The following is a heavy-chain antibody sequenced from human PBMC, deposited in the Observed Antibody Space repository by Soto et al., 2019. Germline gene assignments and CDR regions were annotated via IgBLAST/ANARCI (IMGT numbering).Heavy chain of an antibody. J-gene: IGHJ4*02. CDR3: TTDQWVLTRVDY. Sequence: GGSLRLSCAASGFSFADNWMHWVRQAPGKGLEWVGRIKSRPDGGTTDYAAPVKGRFTISRDDSKNTLYLQMNSLKTEDTAVYYCTTDQWVLTRVDYWGQGTLVTVSS. D-gene: IGHD1-26*01. CDR2: IKSRPDGGTT. V-gene: IGHV3-15*07. CDR1: GFSFADNW.